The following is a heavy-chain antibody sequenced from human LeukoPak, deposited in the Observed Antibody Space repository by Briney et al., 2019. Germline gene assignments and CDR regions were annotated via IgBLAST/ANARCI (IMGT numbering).Heavy chain of an antibody. D-gene: IGHD6-13*01. CDR1: GGSISSSSHY. V-gene: IGHV4-39*07. CDR2: IYYSGST. Sequence: SETLSLTCTVSGGSISSSSHYWVWIRQPPGKGLEWIGSIYYSGSTYYNPSLPSLKSRVTISVDTSKNQFSLNLSSVTAADTAVYYCARDRQQLVRGDYFDYWGQGILVTVSS. J-gene: IGHJ4*02. CDR3: ARDRQQLVRGDYFDY.